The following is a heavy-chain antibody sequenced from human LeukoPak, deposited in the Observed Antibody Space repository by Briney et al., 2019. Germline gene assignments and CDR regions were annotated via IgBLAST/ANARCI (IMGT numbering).Heavy chain of an antibody. CDR1: GFTFSNAW. J-gene: IGHJ6*02. CDR3: TTDRGYCSGGRCYNNYYYYGMDV. D-gene: IGHD2-15*01. Sequence: PGGSLRLSCAASGFTFSNAWMSWVRQAPGKGLEWVGRIKSKTDGGTTDYAAPVKGRFTISRDDSKNTLYLQMNSLKTVDTAVYYCTTDRGYCSGGRCYNNYYYYGMDVWGQGTTVTVSS. CDR2: IKSKTDGGTT. V-gene: IGHV3-15*01.